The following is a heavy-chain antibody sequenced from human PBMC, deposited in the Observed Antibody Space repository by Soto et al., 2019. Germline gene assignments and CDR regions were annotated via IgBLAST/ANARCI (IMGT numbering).Heavy chain of an antibody. CDR1: GGSISSGSYS. Sequence: QLQLQESGPGLVKRSETLSLTCTVSGGSISSGSYSWGWIRQPPGKGLEWIGNTYFTGNTHYNPSLNSRVTMSVDTAKRQFSLSLGSVTAADTAVYYCARHRTGYSSSWLDYWGQGILVTVSS. CDR2: TYFTGNT. J-gene: IGHJ4*02. D-gene: IGHD6-13*01. CDR3: ARHRTGYSSSWLDY. V-gene: IGHV4-39*01.